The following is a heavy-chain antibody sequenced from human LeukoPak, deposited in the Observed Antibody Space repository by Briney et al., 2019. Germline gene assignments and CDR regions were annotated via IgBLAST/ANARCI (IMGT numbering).Heavy chain of an antibody. CDR3: VRRDNTGWNYFDC. J-gene: IGHJ4*02. CDR1: GGSINSHY. Sequence: SETLSLTCTVSGGSINSHYWSWIRQSPGKGLEWIGDIYYSGSTKYNPSLKSRVTISVDTPKNDLSLRLTSVLAADTAIYYCVRRDNTGWNYFDCWGQGMLVTVSS. V-gene: IGHV4-59*08. D-gene: IGHD6-19*01. CDR2: IYYSGST.